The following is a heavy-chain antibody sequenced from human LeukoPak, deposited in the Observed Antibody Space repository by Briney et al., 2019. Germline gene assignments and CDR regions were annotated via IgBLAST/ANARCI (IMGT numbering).Heavy chain of an antibody. Sequence: SETLSLTCTVSGGSISSHYRSWIRQPPGKGLEWIGYIYYSGSTNYNPSLKSRVTISVDTSKNQFSLKLSSVTAADTAVYYCARRIAADFDYYYMDVWGKGTTVTVSS. CDR2: IYYSGST. CDR3: ARRIAADFDYYYMDV. V-gene: IGHV4-59*11. J-gene: IGHJ6*03. D-gene: IGHD6-13*01. CDR1: GGSISSHY.